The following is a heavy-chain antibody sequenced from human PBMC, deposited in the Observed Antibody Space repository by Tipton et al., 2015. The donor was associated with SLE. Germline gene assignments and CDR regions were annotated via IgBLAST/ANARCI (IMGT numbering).Heavy chain of an antibody. CDR1: GGSISSSSYY. Sequence: TLSLTCTVSGGSISSSSYYWSLIRQHPGKGLEWIGYIYYSGSTYYNPSLKSRVTISVDTSKNQFSLKLSSVTAADTAVYYCARYPESNYHWFGPWGQGALVTVSS. D-gene: IGHD4-11*01. V-gene: IGHV4-31*03. CDR3: ARYPESNYHWFGP. CDR2: IYYSGST. J-gene: IGHJ5*02.